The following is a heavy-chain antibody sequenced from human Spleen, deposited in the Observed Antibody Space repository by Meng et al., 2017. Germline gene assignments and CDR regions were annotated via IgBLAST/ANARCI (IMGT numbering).Heavy chain of an antibody. CDR2: IYYSGST. CDR1: GGSISSSSYY. D-gene: IGHD3-22*01. CDR3: AKDLLAMIVLFGVDY. Sequence: SETLSLTCTVSGGSISSSSYYWGWIRQPPGKGLEWIGSIYYSGSTYYNPSLKSRVTISVDTSKNQFSLKLSSVTAADTAVYYCAKDLLAMIVLFGVDYWGQGTLVTVSS. J-gene: IGHJ4*02. V-gene: IGHV4-39*07.